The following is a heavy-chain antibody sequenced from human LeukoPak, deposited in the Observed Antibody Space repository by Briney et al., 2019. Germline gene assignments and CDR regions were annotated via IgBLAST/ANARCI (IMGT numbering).Heavy chain of an antibody. V-gene: IGHV3-23*01. CDR3: AKFGIPGFGVN. J-gene: IGHJ4*02. Sequence: PGGSLRLSCAASGFTFSSYAMSWVRQAPGKRLEWVSAIIGSGISTYYADSVKGRFTISRDNSKNTLYLQMNSLRAEDTAVYYCAKFGIPGFGVNWGQGTLVTVSS. CDR1: GFTFSSYA. D-gene: IGHD3-16*01. CDR2: IIGSGIST.